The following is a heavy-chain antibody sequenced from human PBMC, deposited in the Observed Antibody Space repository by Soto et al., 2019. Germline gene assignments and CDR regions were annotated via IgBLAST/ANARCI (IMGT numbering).Heavy chain of an antibody. J-gene: IGHJ5*02. CDR3: AKDPNSGTTTP. D-gene: IGHD1-1*01. V-gene: IGHV3-30*18. CDR2: ISYDGSNK. CDR1: GFTFISYG. Sequence: PGGSLRLSCAASGFTFISYGMHWVRQAPGKGLEWVAVISYDGSNKYYADSVKGRFTISRDNSKNTLYLQMNSLRAEDTAVYYCAKDPNSGTTTPWGQGTLVTVSS.